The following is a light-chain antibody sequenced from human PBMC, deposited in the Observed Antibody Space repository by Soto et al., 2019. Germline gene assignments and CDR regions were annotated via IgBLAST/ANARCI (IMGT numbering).Light chain of an antibody. CDR3: QSYDSSLSGWV. J-gene: IGLJ3*02. CDR2: ANN. V-gene: IGLV1-40*01. CDR1: SSNIGADFD. Sequence: QSVLTQPPSVSGPPGQRVTISCTGSSSNIGADFDVHWYQQPPGTAPKFLISANNNRPSGVAARFSASRSDTSASLAITGLQAEDEADYYCQSYDSSLSGWVFGGGTKLTVL.